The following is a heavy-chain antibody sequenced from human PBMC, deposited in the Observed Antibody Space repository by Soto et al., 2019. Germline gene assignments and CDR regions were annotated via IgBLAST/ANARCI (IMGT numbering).Heavy chain of an antibody. J-gene: IGHJ2*01. Sequence: QVQLVQSGAEVKKPGSSVKVSCKASGGTFSSYAISWVRQAPGQGLEWMGGIIPIFGTANYAQKIQGRVTNTADESTSTAYMELSSLRSEDTAVYYCARDSWGIAAACHYWYFDLWGRGTLVTVSS. CDR3: ARDSWGIAAACHYWYFDL. CDR1: GGTFSSYA. V-gene: IGHV1-69*12. D-gene: IGHD6-13*01. CDR2: IIPIFGTA.